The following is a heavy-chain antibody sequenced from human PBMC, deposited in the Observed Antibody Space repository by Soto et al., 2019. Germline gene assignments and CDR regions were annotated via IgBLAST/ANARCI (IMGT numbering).Heavy chain of an antibody. CDR1: GFTFTSSA. J-gene: IGHJ3*02. Sequence: GASVKVSCKASGFTFTSSAMQWVRQARGQRLEWIGWIVVGSGNTNYAQKFQERVTITRDMSTSTAYMELSSLRSEDTAVYYCAAEKYCSGGSCYYRERDAFDIWGQGTMVTVSS. D-gene: IGHD2-15*01. CDR2: IVVGSGNT. V-gene: IGHV1-58*02. CDR3: AAEKYCSGGSCYYRERDAFDI.